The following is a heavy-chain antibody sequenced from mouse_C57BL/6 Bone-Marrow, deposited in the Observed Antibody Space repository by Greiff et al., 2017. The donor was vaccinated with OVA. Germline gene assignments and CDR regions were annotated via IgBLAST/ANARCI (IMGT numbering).Heavy chain of an antibody. V-gene: IGHV3-6*01. D-gene: IGHD4-1*01. CDR3: ARAALGELDY. CDR1: GYSITSGYY. Sequence: EVQLVESGPGLVKPSQSLSLTCSVTGYSITSGYYWNWIRQGPGNKREWMGYISYDGSNKYNPSLKNRIYNTQNISKNQYFLKLNSVTTEETATNNCARAALGELDYWGQGTSVTVSS. CDR2: ISYDGSN. J-gene: IGHJ4*01.